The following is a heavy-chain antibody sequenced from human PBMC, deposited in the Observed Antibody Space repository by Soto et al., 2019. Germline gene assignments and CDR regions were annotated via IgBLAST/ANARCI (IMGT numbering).Heavy chain of an antibody. J-gene: IGHJ6*02. Sequence: QVQLVQSGAEVKKPGSSVKVSCKASGGTFSSYAISWVRQAPGQGLEWMGGIIPIFGTANYAQKFQGRVTITADKSTSTAYMELSSLRSEDTAVYYCERERVELLYYYYGMDVWGQGTTVTVSS. CDR2: IIPIFGTA. D-gene: IGHD1-26*01. CDR3: ERERVELLYYYYGMDV. CDR1: GGTFSSYA. V-gene: IGHV1-69*06.